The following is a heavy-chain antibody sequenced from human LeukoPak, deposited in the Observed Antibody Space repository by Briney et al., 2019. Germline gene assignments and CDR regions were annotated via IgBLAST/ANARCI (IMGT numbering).Heavy chain of an antibody. V-gene: IGHV1-2*02. CDR1: GYTFTGYY. D-gene: IGHD5-24*01. Sequence: ASVKVSCKASGYTFTGYYMHWVRQAPGQGLEWMGWINPNSGGTNYAQKFQGRVTMTRDTSINTAYMELSRLRSDDTAVYYCARDQVEDGYINGGLDYWGQGTLVTVSS. CDR2: INPNSGGT. CDR3: ARDQVEDGYINGGLDY. J-gene: IGHJ4*02.